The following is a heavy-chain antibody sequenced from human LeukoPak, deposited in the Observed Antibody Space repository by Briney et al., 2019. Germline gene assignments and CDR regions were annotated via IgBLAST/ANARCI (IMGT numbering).Heavy chain of an antibody. V-gene: IGHV3-7*01. D-gene: IGHD3-10*01. CDR2: IQRGGNEK. CDR1: GFTFSSYW. CDR3: ARPLMYYYGSETYFWFDP. J-gene: IGHJ5*02. Sequence: PGGSLRLSCAASGFTFSSYWMSWVRQAPGKGLEWVANIQRGGNEKYYVNSVKGRFTTSRDNAKNSLYLQMNSLRAEDTAVYYCARPLMYYYGSETYFWFDPWGQGTLVTVSS.